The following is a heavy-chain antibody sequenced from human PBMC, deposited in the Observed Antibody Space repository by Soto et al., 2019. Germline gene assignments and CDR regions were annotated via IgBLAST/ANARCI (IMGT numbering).Heavy chain of an antibody. CDR2: INSDGSST. Sequence: PGGSLRLSCAASGFTFSSYWMHWVRQAPGKGLVWVSRINSDGSSTSYAGSVKGRFTISRDNAKNTLYLQMNSLRAEDTAVYYCARDKGYCSSTSCYGVNWFDPWGQGTLVTVSS. D-gene: IGHD2-2*01. J-gene: IGHJ5*02. V-gene: IGHV3-74*01. CDR1: GFTFSSYW. CDR3: ARDKGYCSSTSCYGVNWFDP.